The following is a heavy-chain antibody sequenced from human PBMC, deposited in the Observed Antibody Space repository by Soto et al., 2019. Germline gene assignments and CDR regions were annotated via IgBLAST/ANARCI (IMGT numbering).Heavy chain of an antibody. CDR3: ARASYCSSTSCYTFPWFDP. CDR1: GDSVSSNSAA. D-gene: IGHD2-2*02. J-gene: IGHJ5*02. Sequence: SQTLSLTCDIPGDSVSSNSAAWNWIRQSPSRGLEWLGRTYYRSKWYNDYAVSVKSRITINPDTSKNQFSLQLNSVTPEDTAVYYCARASYCSSTSCYTFPWFDPWGQGTLVTVSS. V-gene: IGHV6-1*01. CDR2: TYYRSKWYN.